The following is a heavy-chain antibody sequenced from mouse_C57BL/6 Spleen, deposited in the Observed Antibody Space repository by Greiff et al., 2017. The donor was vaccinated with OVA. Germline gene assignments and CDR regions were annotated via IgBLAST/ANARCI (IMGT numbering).Heavy chain of an antibody. Sequence: VQLQQSGPGLVKPSQSLSLTCSVTGYSITSGYYWNWIRQFPGNKLEWMGYISYDGSNNYNPSLKNRISITRDTSKNQFFLKLNSVTTEDTATYYCASQGDYYDGSSYWYFDVWGTGTTVTVSS. J-gene: IGHJ1*03. D-gene: IGHD1-1*01. CDR3: ASQGDYYDGSSYWYFDV. CDR1: GYSITSGYY. CDR2: ISYDGSN. V-gene: IGHV3-6*01.